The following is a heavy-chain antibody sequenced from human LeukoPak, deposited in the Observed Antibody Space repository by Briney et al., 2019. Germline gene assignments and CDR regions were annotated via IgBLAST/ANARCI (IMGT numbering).Heavy chain of an antibody. CDR2: ISAYNGNT. CDR1: GYTLTELS. J-gene: IGHJ3*02. D-gene: IGHD3-9*01. Sequence: ASVKVSCKVSGYTLTELSMHWVRQAPGKGLEWMGWISAYNGNTNYAQKLQGRVTMTTDTSTSTAYMELRSLRSDDTAVYYCARDWPYDILTGYYDAFDIWGQGTMVTVFS. V-gene: IGHV1-18*01. CDR3: ARDWPYDILTGYYDAFDI.